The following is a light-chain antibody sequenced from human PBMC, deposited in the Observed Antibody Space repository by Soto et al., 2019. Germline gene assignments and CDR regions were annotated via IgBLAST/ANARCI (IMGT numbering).Light chain of an antibody. V-gene: IGLV1-40*01. CDR3: QSYDSSPGWV. Sequence: QSVLTQPPSVSGAPGQRVTISCTGSSSNIGAGYDVHWYQQLPGTAPKLLIYGNSNRPSGVPDRFSGSKSGTSASLAITGLQAEDEADYYCQSYDSSPGWVFGGGTKLIVL. CDR2: GNS. CDR1: SSNIGAGYD. J-gene: IGLJ2*01.